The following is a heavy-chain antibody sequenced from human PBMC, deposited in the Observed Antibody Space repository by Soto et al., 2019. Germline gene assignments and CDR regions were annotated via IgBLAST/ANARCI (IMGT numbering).Heavy chain of an antibody. CDR3: ARGGSSWSAEYYQH. V-gene: IGHV1-18*01. CDR2: ISGYNGNT. D-gene: IGHD6-13*01. CDR1: GYTFSNYG. J-gene: IGHJ1*01. Sequence: QVQLVQTGAEVKKPGASVKVSCKASGYTFSNYGINWVRQAPGQGAVWMGWISGYNGNTNYAQTLQGRVTMTTDTSTSTAYMELRSLRPDDTAIYYCARGGSSWSAEYYQHWGQGTLVIVSS.